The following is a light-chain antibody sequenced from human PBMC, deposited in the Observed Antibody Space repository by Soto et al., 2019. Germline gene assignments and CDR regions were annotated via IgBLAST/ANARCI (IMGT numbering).Light chain of an antibody. CDR1: QSVSSNY. CDR2: GAS. V-gene: IGKV3-20*01. J-gene: IGKJ1*01. CDR3: QQYNDWPLT. Sequence: EIVLTQSPGTLSLSPGERATLSCRASQSVSSNYLAWHQQKPGQAPRLLIYGASSRAAGIPDRFRGSGSGTEFTLTISSLQSEDFALYYCQQYNDWPLTFGQGTKVDIK.